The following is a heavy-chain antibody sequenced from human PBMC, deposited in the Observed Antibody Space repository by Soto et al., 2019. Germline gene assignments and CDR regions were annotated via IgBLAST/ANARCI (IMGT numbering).Heavy chain of an antibody. Sequence: EVQLVESGGGLVKPGGSLRLSCAASGFTFSSYSMNWVRQAPGKGLEWVSSISSSSSYIYYADSVKGRFTISRDNAKNSLYLQRNSLRAEDTAVYYCARDGIAARRDYYYGMDVWGQGTTVTVSS. CDR1: GFTFSSYS. D-gene: IGHD6-6*01. CDR3: ARDGIAARRDYYYGMDV. V-gene: IGHV3-21*01. CDR2: ISSSSSYI. J-gene: IGHJ6*02.